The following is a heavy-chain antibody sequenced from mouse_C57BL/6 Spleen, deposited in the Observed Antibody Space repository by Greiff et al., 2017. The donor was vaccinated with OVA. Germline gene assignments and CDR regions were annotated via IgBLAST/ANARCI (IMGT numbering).Heavy chain of an antibody. CDR3: ARPVIYYDYDVAMDY. D-gene: IGHD2-4*01. CDR1: GYTFTDYY. J-gene: IGHJ4*01. Sequence: QVQLKQSGAELVKPGASVKISCKASGYTFTDYYINWVKQRPGQGLEWIGKSGPGSGSTYYNEKFKGKATLTADKSSSTAYMQLSSLTSEDSAVYFCARPVIYYDYDVAMDYWGQGTSVTVSS. CDR2: SGPGSGST. V-gene: IGHV1-77*01.